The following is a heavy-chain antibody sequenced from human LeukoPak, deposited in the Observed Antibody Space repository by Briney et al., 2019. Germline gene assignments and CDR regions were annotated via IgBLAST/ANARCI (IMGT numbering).Heavy chain of an antibody. CDR3: AKDPTWGVFLDYYYMDV. CDR2: IRYDGSNK. V-gene: IGHV3-30*02. CDR1: GFTFSSYG. Sequence: PGGSLRLSCAASGFTFSSYGMHWVRQAPGKGLEWVAFIRYDGSNKYYADSVKGRFTISRDNSKSTLYLQMNSLRAEDTAVYYCAKDPTWGVFLDYYYMDVWGKGTTVTISS. J-gene: IGHJ6*03. D-gene: IGHD2-21*01.